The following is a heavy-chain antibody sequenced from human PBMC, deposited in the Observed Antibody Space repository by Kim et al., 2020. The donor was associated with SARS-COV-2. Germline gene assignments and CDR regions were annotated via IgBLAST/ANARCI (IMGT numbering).Heavy chain of an antibody. Sequence: SETLSLTCAVYGGSFSGYYWSWIRQPPGKGLEWIGEINHSGSTNYNPSLKSRVTISVDTSKNQFSLKLSSVTAADTAVYYCASTKPVTRPDYYGMDVWGQGTTVTVSS. J-gene: IGHJ6*02. CDR3: ASTKPVTRPDYYGMDV. V-gene: IGHV4-34*01. CDR1: GGSFSGYY. D-gene: IGHD4-4*01. CDR2: INHSGST.